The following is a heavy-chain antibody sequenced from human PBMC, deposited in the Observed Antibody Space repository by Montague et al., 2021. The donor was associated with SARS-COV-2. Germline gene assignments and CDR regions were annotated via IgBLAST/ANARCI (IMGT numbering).Heavy chain of an antibody. CDR1: GGSISNYY. V-gene: IGHV4-4*07. CDR2: LYTSGST. D-gene: IGHD6-19*01. Sequence: SETLSLTCTVYGGSISNYYWTWIQQHAGKGLEWYGRLYTSGSTNYNPYLKSRVTMSVDTSKNQFSLNVTSVTAADTAIYYCARASGYSSGWRYYYGMDVWGQGTTVTVS. CDR3: ARASGYSSGWRYYYGMDV. J-gene: IGHJ6*02.